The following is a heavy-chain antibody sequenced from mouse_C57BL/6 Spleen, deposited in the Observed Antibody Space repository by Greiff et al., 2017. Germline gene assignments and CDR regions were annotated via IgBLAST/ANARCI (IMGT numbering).Heavy chain of an antibody. CDR3: AREGTQLRLRGFAY. J-gene: IGHJ3*01. V-gene: IGHV5-4*01. D-gene: IGHD3-2*02. CDR1: GFTFSSYA. Sequence: EVKLVESGGGLVKPGGSLKLSCAASGFTFSSYAMSWVRQTPEKRLEWVATISDGGSYTYYPDNVKGRFTISRDNAKNNLYLQMSHLKSEDTAMYYCAREGTQLRLRGFAYWGQGTLVTVSA. CDR2: ISDGGSYT.